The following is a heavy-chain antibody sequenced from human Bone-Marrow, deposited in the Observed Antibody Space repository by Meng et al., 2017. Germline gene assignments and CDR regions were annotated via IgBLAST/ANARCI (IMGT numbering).Heavy chain of an antibody. D-gene: IGHD4-11*01. Sequence: HVQLQLWGAGFLTPSETLCLTCVVSGGSFSDYYWSCIRQPPGKGLEWIGEINHSGSTNSNPTLESRATISVDTSQNNLSLKLSSVTAADSAVYYCARGPTTMAHDFDYWGQGTLVTVSS. V-gene: IGHV4-34*01. CDR2: INHSGST. CDR1: GGSFSDYY. J-gene: IGHJ4*02. CDR3: ARGPTTMAHDFDY.